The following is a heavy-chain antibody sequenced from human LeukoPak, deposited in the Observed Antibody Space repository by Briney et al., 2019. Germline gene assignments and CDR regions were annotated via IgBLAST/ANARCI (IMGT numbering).Heavy chain of an antibody. J-gene: IGHJ6*04. D-gene: IGHD3-10*02. Sequence: GGSLRLSCVASGFTFSSYNMDWVRQAPGKGLEWVSSISSSSRYIYYTDSVKGRFTISRDNAKNSLYLQMNSLRAEDTAVYYCAELGITMIGGVWGKGTTVTISS. V-gene: IGHV3-21*01. CDR1: GFTFSSYN. CDR2: ISSSSRYI. CDR3: AELGITMIGGV.